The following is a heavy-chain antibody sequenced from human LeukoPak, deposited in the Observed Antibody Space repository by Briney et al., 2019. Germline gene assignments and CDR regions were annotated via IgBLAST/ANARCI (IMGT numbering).Heavy chain of an antibody. CDR1: GYTFTGYY. CDR2: INPNSGGT. V-gene: IGHV1-2*02. Sequence: ASVKVSCKASGYTFTGYYMHWVRQAPGQGLEWMGWINPNSGGTNYAQKFQGRVTMTRDTSISTAYMELSRLRSDDTAVYYCARDSFWNLYDYYYYYYMDVWGKGTTVTVSS. D-gene: IGHD1-1*01. CDR3: ARDSFWNLYDYYYYYYMDV. J-gene: IGHJ6*03.